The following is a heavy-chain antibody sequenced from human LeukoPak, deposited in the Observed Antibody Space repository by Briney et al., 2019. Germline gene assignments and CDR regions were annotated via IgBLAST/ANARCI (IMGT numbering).Heavy chain of an antibody. V-gene: IGHV3-64*01. Sequence: TGGSLRLSCAASEFTFSSYAMHWVRQAPGKGLEYVSGISSNGGRTYYVNSVRGRFTISRDNSKNTLYLQMNRLRPEDTAVYYCARGTVTAPDYWGQGTLVTVSS. J-gene: IGHJ4*02. D-gene: IGHD2-21*02. CDR2: ISSNGGRT. CDR3: ARGTVTAPDY. CDR1: EFTFSSYA.